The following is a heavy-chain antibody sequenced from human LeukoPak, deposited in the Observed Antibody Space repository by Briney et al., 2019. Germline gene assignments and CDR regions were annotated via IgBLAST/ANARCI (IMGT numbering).Heavy chain of an antibody. CDR3: ASQIAAADHNWFDP. J-gene: IGHJ5*02. CDR2: IYYSGST. CDR1: GGSISSYY. V-gene: IGHV4-59*12. D-gene: IGHD6-13*01. Sequence: PSETLSLTCTVSGGSISSYYWSWIRQPPGKGLEWIGYIYYSGSTNYNPSLKSRVTISVDTSKNQFSLKLSSVTAADTAVYYCASQIAAADHNWFDPWGQGTLVTVSS.